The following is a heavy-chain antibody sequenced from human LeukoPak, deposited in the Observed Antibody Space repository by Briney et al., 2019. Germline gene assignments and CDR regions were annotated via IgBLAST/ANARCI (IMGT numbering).Heavy chain of an antibody. CDR2: IIPIFGTA. D-gene: IGHD6-6*01. CDR1: GGTFSSYA. V-gene: IGHV1-69*13. Sequence: SVKVSCKASGGTFSSYAISWVRQAPGQGLEWVGGIIPIFGTANYAQQFQGRVTITADESTSTAYMELSSLRSEDTAVYYCAWKYSSSWSFDYWGQGTLVTVSS. CDR3: AWKYSSSWSFDY. J-gene: IGHJ4*02.